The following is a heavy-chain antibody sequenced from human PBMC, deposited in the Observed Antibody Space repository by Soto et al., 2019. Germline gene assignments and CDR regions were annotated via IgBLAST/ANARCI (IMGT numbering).Heavy chain of an antibody. CDR1: GYTFTSYV. V-gene: IGHV1-3*01. CDR3: AREGYGDFGPGRVSLGFDY. CDR2: INPGNGNT. Sequence: QVHLVQSGAEVRKPGASVKVSCKASGYTFTSYVIRWVCQAPGQRPEWMGWINPGNGNTRYSQKFQGRVTITRDTSASTAYIELSSLRSEDTAVYYCAREGYGDFGPGRVSLGFDYWGQGSLVTVSS. J-gene: IGHJ4*02. D-gene: IGHD4-17*01.